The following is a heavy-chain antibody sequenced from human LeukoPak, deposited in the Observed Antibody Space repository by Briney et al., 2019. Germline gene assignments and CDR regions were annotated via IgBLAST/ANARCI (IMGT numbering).Heavy chain of an antibody. J-gene: IGHJ4*02. D-gene: IGHD3-9*01. CDR3: TTEGILTGYYTFDY. CDR2: IKSKTDGGTT. Sequence: PGGSLRLSCAASGFTFSSYWMSWVRQAPGKGLEWVGRIKSKTDGGTTDYAAPVKGRFTISRDDSKNALYLQMNSLKTEDTAVYYCTTEGILTGYYTFDYWGQGTLVTVSS. CDR1: GFTFSSYW. V-gene: IGHV3-15*01.